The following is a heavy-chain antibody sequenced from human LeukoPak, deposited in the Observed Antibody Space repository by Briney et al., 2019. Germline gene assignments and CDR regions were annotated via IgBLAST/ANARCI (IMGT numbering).Heavy chain of an antibody. D-gene: IGHD2-21*02. J-gene: IGHJ4*02. CDR3: ARAYCVGDCTVLHGCVGN. Sequence: PSETLSLTCTASGYTISSGYFSGWMRQPPGKRLEWIGSIYESETAHYNPSLKSRVTISVDTSKNQFSLKLRSVMAADTAVYYCARAYCVGDCTVLHGCVGNWGQGTLVTVSS. CDR2: IYESETA. V-gene: IGHV4-38-2*02. CDR1: GYTISSGYF.